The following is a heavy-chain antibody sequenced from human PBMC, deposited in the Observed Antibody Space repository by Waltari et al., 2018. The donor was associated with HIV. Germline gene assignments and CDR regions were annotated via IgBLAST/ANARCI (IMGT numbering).Heavy chain of an antibody. D-gene: IGHD6-6*01. V-gene: IGHV4-39*01. CDR1: GGPISRYSNC. CDR2: IFYSGST. J-gene: IGHJ4*02. CDR3: ARHVGSFYRSSSDLGFDY. Sequence: QLQLKESGPGLVKPSETLPLTCTVSGGPISRYSNCWGWIRQPPGKGLEWIGSIFYSGSTYYNPSLKSRVTISVDTSKNQFSLKLSSVTAADTAVYYCARHVGSFYRSSSDLGFDYWGQGTLVTVSS.